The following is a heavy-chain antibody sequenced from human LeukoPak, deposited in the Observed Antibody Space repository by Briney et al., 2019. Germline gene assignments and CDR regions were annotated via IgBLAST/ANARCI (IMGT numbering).Heavy chain of an antibody. J-gene: IGHJ4*02. D-gene: IGHD2-15*01. CDR1: GFTFSGSG. V-gene: IGHV3-23*01. CDR3: AKGGCRGTCNPLAY. Sequence: PGGSLRHSCAASGFTFSGSGMSWVRQAPGKGLEWISSSGDSDGSTYYADSLKGRFTISRDNSKNTLYLQMNNLRAEDTAVYYCAKGGCRGTCNPLAYWGQGALVTVSP. CDR2: SGDSDGST.